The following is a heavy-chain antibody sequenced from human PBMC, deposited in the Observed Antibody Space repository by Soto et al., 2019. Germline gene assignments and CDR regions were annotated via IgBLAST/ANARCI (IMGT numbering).Heavy chain of an antibody. J-gene: IGHJ4*02. CDR3: ARNYGGNVDY. Sequence: SETLSLTCAVYGGSFSGYYWTWIRQPPGTGLEWIGEINHSGSTNYNPSLKSRVTISVDTSKNQFSLKLSSATAADTAVYYCARNYGGNVDYWGQGTLVTVSS. V-gene: IGHV4-34*01. D-gene: IGHD4-17*01. CDR2: INHSGST. CDR1: GGSFSGYY.